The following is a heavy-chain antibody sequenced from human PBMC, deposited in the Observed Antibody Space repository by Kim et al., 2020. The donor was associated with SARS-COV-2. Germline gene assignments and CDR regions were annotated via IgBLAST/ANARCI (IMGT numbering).Heavy chain of an antibody. CDR3: ARVRGGETAMVLVVWYFDL. J-gene: IGHJ2*01. D-gene: IGHD5-18*01. CDR2: IYYSGST. CDR1: GGSISSGGYY. V-gene: IGHV4-31*03. Sequence: SETLSLTCTVSGGSISSGGYYWSWIRQHPGKGLEWIGYIYYSGSTYYNPSLKSRVTISVDTSKNQFSLKLSSVTAADTAVYYCARVRGGETAMVLVVWYFDLWGRGTLVTVSS.